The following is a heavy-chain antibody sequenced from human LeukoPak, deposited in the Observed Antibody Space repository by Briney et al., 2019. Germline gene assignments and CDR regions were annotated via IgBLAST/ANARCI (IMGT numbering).Heavy chain of an antibody. J-gene: IGHJ4*02. CDR2: ISWNSGSI. D-gene: IGHD3-10*01. V-gene: IGHV3-9*01. Sequence: GGSLRLSCAASGFTFDDYAMHWVRQAPWKGLEWVSVISWNSGSIGYADSVKGRFTISRDNAKNSLYLQMNSLRAEDTALYYCAKEPMVRGGIDYWGQGTLVTVSS. CDR1: GFTFDDYA. CDR3: AKEPMVRGGIDY.